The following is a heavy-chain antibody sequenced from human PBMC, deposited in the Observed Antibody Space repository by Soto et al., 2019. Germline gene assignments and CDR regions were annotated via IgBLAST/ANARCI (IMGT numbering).Heavy chain of an antibody. V-gene: IGHV1-69*13. CDR3: ARPNEGGYSANHHYYYALDV. Sequence: ASVKVSCKVSGGIFRSYAISWVRQAPGQGLEWMGGVVPIFGVTNYAQKFQGRITITADESTSTAYMELNTLRSDDTAVYYCARPNEGGYSANHHYYYALDVWGQGTTVTVSS. CDR2: VVPIFGVT. CDR1: GGIFRSYA. D-gene: IGHD3-10*01. J-gene: IGHJ6*02.